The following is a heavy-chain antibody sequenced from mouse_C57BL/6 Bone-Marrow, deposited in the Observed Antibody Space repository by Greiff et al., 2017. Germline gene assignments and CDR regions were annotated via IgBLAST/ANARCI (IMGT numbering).Heavy chain of an antibody. V-gene: IGHV1-62-2*01. J-gene: IGHJ3*01. CDR1: GYTFTEYT. D-gene: IGHD2-3*01. CDR3: ARHEDNGWFFAY. CDR2: FYPGSGSI. Sequence: VQVVESGAELVKPGASVKLSCKASGYTFTEYTIHWVKQRSGQGLEWIGWFYPGSGSIKYNEKFKDKATLTADKSSSTVYMELSRLTSEDSAVYFCARHEDNGWFFAYWGQGTLVTVSA.